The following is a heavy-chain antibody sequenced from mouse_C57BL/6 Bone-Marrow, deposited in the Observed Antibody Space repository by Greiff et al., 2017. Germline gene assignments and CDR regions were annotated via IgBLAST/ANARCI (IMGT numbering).Heavy chain of an antibody. Sequence: QVQLQQSGAELVRPGASVKLSCKASGYTFTDYYINWVKQRPGQGLEWIARIYPGSGNTYYNEKFKGKATLTAEKSSSPAYMQLSSLTSEDSAVYFCARSERLRRAWFAYWGQGTLVTVSA. CDR3: ARSERLRRAWFAY. J-gene: IGHJ3*01. V-gene: IGHV1-76*01. CDR2: IYPGSGNT. CDR1: GYTFTDYY. D-gene: IGHD2-4*01.